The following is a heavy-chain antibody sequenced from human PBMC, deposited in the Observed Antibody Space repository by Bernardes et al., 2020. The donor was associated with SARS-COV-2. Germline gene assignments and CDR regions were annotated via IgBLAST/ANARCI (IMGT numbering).Heavy chain of an antibody. CDR2: INHSGST. V-gene: IGHV4-34*01. D-gene: IGHD3-10*01. CDR3: ARRKGSTTMVQGVINSDYYYYMDV. CDR1: GGSFSGYY. Sequence: SETLSLTCAVYGGSFSGYYWSWIRQPPGKGLEWIGEINHSGSTNYNPSLKSRVTLSVDTSKNQFSLKLSSVTAADTAVYYCARRKGSTTMVQGVINSDYYYYMDVWGKGTTVTVSS. J-gene: IGHJ6*03.